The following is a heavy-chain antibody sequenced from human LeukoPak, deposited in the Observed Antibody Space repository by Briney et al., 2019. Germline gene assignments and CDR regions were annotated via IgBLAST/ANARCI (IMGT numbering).Heavy chain of an antibody. CDR3: AKSKDHCSSTSCSNYYYYYGMDV. J-gene: IGHJ6*02. CDR1: GFTFSSYA. V-gene: IGHV3-23*01. D-gene: IGHD2-2*01. Sequence: GGSLRPSCAPSGFTFSSYAMSWARQAPGKGRGWVPAISGIGGSTYYADSVKGRFTISRDNSKNTLYLQMNSLRAEDTAVYYCAKSKDHCSSTSCSNYYYYYGMDVWGQGTTVTVSS. CDR2: ISGIGGST.